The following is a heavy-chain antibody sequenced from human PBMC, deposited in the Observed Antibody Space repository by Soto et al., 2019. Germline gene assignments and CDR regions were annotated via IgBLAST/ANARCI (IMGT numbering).Heavy chain of an antibody. CDR3: ARRPDFRDHGWFDP. Sequence: LSLTCTVSGGSIISTFYYWGWLRQPPGRGLEWIANIHYSGETHYSPSLKSRVAISVDTSKSQFSLTLDSVTAADTAVYYCARRPDFRDHGWFDPWGQGILVTVSS. V-gene: IGHV4-39*01. D-gene: IGHD4-17*01. CDR1: GGSIISTFYY. CDR2: IHYSGET. J-gene: IGHJ5*02.